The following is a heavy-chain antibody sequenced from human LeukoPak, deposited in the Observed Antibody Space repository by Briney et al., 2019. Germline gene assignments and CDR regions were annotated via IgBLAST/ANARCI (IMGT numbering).Heavy chain of an antibody. J-gene: IGHJ4*02. CDR2: INHSGSS. CDR1: GGSFSGYY. D-gene: IGHD4-17*01. CDR3: ARDEGYGKAYIGY. V-gene: IGHV4-34*01. Sequence: SETLSLTCAVYGGSFSGYYWSWIRQPPGKGLEWIGEINHSGSSNYNPSLKSRVTISVDTSKNQFSLKLSSVTAADTAVYYCARDEGYGKAYIGYWGQGTLVTVSS.